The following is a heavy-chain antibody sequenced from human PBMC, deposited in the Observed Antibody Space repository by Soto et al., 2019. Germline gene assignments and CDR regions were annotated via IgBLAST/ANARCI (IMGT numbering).Heavy chain of an antibody. CDR1: GYTFTNYG. D-gene: IGHD2-2*01. J-gene: IGHJ6*02. V-gene: IGHV1-18*01. CDR2: ITASNGNA. Sequence: EASVKVSCKASGYTFTNYGITWVRQAPGQGLEWMGWITASNGNANYARETQGRLTLTRDTSTNTASMELRSLRSDDTAVYYCARGASCSSTSCYDNFHYGLAVWGQGTTVTVSS. CDR3: ARGASCSSTSCYDNFHYGLAV.